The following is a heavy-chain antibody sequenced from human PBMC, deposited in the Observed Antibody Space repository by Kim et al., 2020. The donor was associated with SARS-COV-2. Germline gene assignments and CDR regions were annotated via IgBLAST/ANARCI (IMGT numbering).Heavy chain of an antibody. CDR2: ISSSSSYT. J-gene: IGHJ4*02. CDR3: ASLAHGDYIDY. V-gene: IGHV3-11*06. CDR1: RFTFSDYY. Sequence: GGSLRLSCAASRFTFSDYYMSWIRQAPGKGLEWVSYISSSSSYTNYADSVKGRFTISRDNAKNSLYLQMNSLRAEDTAVYYCASLAHGDYIDYWGQGTLVTVSS. D-gene: IGHD4-17*01.